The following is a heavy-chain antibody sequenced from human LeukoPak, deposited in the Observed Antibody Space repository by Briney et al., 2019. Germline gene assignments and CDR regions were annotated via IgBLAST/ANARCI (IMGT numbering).Heavy chain of an antibody. D-gene: IGHD3-10*01. CDR3: ARDGITMVRGVRHYYFDY. Sequence: SQTLSLTCAVSGGSISSGGYSWSWIRQPPGKGLEWIGYIYHSGSTYYNPSLKSRVTISVDRSKNQFSLKLSSVTAADTAVYYCARDGITMVRGVRHYYFDYWGQGTLVTVSS. CDR2: IYHSGST. V-gene: IGHV4-30-2*01. J-gene: IGHJ4*02. CDR1: GGSISSGGYS.